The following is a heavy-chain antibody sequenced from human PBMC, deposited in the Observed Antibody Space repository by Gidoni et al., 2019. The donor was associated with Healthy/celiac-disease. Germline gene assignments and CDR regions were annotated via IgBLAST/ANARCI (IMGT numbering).Heavy chain of an antibody. D-gene: IGHD3-16*01. CDR1: GFPFRSSG. J-gene: IGHJ4*02. CDR2: ILYDGSNK. Sequence: QVQLVESGGAVVQPGGSLRPSCAAPGFPFRSSGMHWVRQAPGTGLEWVAFILYDGSNKYYADSVKGRFTISRDNSKNTLYLQMNSLRAEDTAVYYCAKDGARDYFDYWGQGTLVTVSS. CDR3: AKDGARDYFDY. V-gene: IGHV3-30*02.